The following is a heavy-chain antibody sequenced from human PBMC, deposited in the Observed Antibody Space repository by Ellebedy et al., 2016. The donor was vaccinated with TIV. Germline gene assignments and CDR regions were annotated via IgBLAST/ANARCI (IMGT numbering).Heavy chain of an antibody. V-gene: IGHV4-61*01. CDR1: GGSVSSGSYY. D-gene: IGHD3-3*01. J-gene: IGHJ6*03. CDR2: IYYSGST. CDR3: ARDRGVTIFGVVHSYYMDV. Sequence: SETLSLXXTVSGGSVSSGSYYWSWIRQPPGKGLEWIGYIYYSGSTNYNPSLKSRVTISVDTSKNQFSLKLSSVTAADTAVYYCARDRGVTIFGVVHSYYMDVWGKGTTVTVSS.